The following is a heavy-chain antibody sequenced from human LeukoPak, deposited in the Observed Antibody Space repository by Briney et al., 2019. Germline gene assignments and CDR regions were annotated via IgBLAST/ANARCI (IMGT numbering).Heavy chain of an antibody. Sequence: ASVTVSCKASGYTFTSYGISWVRQAPGQGLEWIGWISAYNGNTNYAQKLQGRVTMTTDTSTSTAYMELRSLRSDDTAVYYCARDSHWGYCSGGSCSRGAFDIWGQGTMVTVSS. V-gene: IGHV1-18*01. CDR3: ARDSHWGYCSGGSCSRGAFDI. CDR2: ISAYNGNT. D-gene: IGHD2-15*01. J-gene: IGHJ3*02. CDR1: GYTFTSYG.